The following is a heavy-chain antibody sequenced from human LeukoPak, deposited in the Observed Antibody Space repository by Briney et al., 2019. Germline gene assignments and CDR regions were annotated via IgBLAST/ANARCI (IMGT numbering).Heavy chain of an antibody. V-gene: IGHV4-38-2*02. J-gene: IGHJ6*03. D-gene: IGHD6-13*01. CDR1: GYSISSGYY. CDR3: ARRRPQQLVAGYYYYMDV. Sequence: PSETLSLTCTVSGYSISSGYYWGWIRQPPGKGLEWIGSIYHSGGTYYNPSLKSRVTISVDTSKNQFSLKLSSVTAADTAVYYCARRRPQQLVAGYYYYMDVWGKGTTVTVSS. CDR2: IYHSGGT.